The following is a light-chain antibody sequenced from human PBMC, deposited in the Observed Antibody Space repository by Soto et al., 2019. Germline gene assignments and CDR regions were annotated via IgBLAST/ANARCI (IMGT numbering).Light chain of an antibody. CDR1: SNDVGGYNY. CDR3: SSYTSSSTLYV. Sequence: QSALTQPASVSGSPGQSITISCTGTSNDVGGYNYVPWYQHHPGKAPKLMIYDVSNRPSGVSNRFSGSKSGNTASLTISGLQTEDEADYYCSSYTSSSTLYVFGTGTRSPS. J-gene: IGLJ1*01. CDR2: DVS. V-gene: IGLV2-14*03.